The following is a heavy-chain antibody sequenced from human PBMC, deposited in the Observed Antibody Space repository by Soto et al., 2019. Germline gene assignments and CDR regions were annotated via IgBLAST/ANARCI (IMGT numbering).Heavy chain of an antibody. CDR1: GGSISSYY. CDR2: IYYSGST. J-gene: IGHJ4*02. Sequence: QVQLQESGPGLVKPSETLSLTCTVSGGSISSYYWSWIRQPPGKGLEWIGYIYYSGSTNYNPSLKSRVTISVDTSKNQFSLKLSSVTAADTAVYYCARGGCENGVCPIPLDYWGQGTLVTVSS. V-gene: IGHV4-59*01. D-gene: IGHD2-8*01. CDR3: ARGGCENGVCPIPLDY.